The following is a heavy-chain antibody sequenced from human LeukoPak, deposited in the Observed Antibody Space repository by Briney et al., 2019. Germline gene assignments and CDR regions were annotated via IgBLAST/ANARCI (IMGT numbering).Heavy chain of an antibody. J-gene: IGHJ1*01. D-gene: IGHD3-22*01. V-gene: IGHV4-59*01. Sequence: SETLSLTCTVSGGSISSYYWSWIRQPPGKGLEWIGYIYYSGSTNYNPSLKSRVTISVDTSKNQFSLKLSSVTAADTAVYYCARADYDSSGYYPEYFQHWGQGTLVTVSS. CDR3: ARADYDSSGYYPEYFQH. CDR2: IYYSGST. CDR1: GGSISSYY.